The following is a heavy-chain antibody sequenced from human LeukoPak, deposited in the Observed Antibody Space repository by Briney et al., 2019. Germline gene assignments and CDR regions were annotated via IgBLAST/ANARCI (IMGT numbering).Heavy chain of an antibody. J-gene: IGHJ4*02. CDR1: GGSFSGYY. CDR2: INHSGST. CDR3: ARACMTTVTPFFDY. Sequence: SETLSLTCAVYGGSFSGYYWSWIRQPPGKGLEWIGEINHSGSTNYNPSLKSRVTISVDTSKNQFSLKLSSVTAADTAVYYCARACMTTVTPFFDYWGQGTLVTVPS. V-gene: IGHV4-34*01. D-gene: IGHD4-17*01.